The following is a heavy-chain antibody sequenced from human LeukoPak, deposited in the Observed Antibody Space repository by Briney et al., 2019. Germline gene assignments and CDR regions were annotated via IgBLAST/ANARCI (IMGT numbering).Heavy chain of an antibody. CDR1: GYTLTELS. CDR3: ATDTYSGSSWANWFDP. CDR2: FDPEDGET. D-gene: IGHD6-13*01. J-gene: IGHJ5*02. V-gene: IGHV1-24*01. Sequence: ASVKVSCKVSGYTLTELSMHWVRQAPGKGLEWMGGFDPEDGETIYAQKFQGRVTMTEDTSTDTAYMELSSLRSEDTAVYYCATDTYSGSSWANWFDPWGQGTLVTVSS.